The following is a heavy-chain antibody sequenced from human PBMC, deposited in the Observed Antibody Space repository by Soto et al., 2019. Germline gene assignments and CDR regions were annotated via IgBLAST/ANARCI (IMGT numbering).Heavy chain of an antibody. D-gene: IGHD4-4*01. CDR2: MNPNSGNT. J-gene: IGHJ6*02. V-gene: IGHV1-8*01. Sequence: ASVKVSCKASGYMFTSYDINWVRQATGQGFEWMGWMNPNSGNTGYAQKFQGRVTMTRDTSITTACMELSSLRSEDTAAYYCASSYSNYALIDYYYYGMDVWGQGTTVTVSS. CDR1: GYMFTSYD. CDR3: ASSYSNYALIDYYYYGMDV.